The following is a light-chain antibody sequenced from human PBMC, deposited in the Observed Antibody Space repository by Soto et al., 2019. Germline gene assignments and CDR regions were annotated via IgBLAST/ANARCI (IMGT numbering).Light chain of an antibody. CDR3: QQYDSFSVT. J-gene: IGKJ1*01. V-gene: IGKV1-5*01. Sequence: ITQNPFTLSASVGGTVTITCRASQRISGWLAWHQQKPGKAPKLLIYDVSALKRGVPPRFSGSGSGTEFTLTISSLQPEDFATYYCQQYDSFSVTFGQGTKVDIK. CDR1: QRISGW. CDR2: DVS.